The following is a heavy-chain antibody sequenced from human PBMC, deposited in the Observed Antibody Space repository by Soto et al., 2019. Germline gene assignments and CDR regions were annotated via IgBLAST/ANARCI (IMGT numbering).Heavy chain of an antibody. V-gene: IGHV3-33*01. D-gene: IGHD6-19*01. CDR3: GREVAVGGQPPGGALQV. CDR2: IWADGNTK. Sequence: QVQLVESGGGVVQPGGSLRLSCAASGFTLSSYGMHWVRQAPGKGLEWVAIIWADGNTKYYVDSVKGRFTISRDTSENTLFLQMGSLRVDETAIYYCGREVAVGGQPPGGALQVWGQGTTVTVSS. J-gene: IGHJ3*01. CDR1: GFTLSSYG.